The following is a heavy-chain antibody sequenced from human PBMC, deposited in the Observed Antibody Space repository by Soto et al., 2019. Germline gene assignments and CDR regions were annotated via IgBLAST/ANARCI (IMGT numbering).Heavy chain of an antibody. D-gene: IGHD1-26*01. CDR2: ISGSGAST. V-gene: IGHV3-23*01. CDR1: GFTFSSYA. Sequence: EVQLLESGGGLVQPGGSLRLSCAASGFTFSSYAMRWVRQAPGKGLEWVSAISGSGASTYYADSVKGRFTTSRDNSKNTLYLQMNSMRAEDTAVYYCARRGSGSYSDYWGQGTLVTVSS. J-gene: IGHJ4*02. CDR3: ARRGSGSYSDY.